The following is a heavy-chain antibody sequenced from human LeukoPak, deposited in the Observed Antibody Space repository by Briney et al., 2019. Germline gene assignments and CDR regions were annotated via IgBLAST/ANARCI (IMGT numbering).Heavy chain of an antibody. CDR1: GYTFTGYY. Sequence: ASVRVSCKTSGYTFTGYYMHWVRQAPGQGLEWMGWINPNSGGTNYAQKFQGRVTMTRDTSISTAYMELSRLRSDDTAVYYCAGRDVVVVPAAMDPNDYWGQGTRVTVSS. CDR2: INPNSGGT. CDR3: AGRDVVVVPAAMDPNDY. D-gene: IGHD2-2*01. V-gene: IGHV1-2*02. J-gene: IGHJ4*02.